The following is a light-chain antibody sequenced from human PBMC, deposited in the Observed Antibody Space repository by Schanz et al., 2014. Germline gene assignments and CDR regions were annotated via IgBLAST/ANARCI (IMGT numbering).Light chain of an antibody. CDR3: SSHTSSGAWV. Sequence: QSALTQPASVSGSPGQSITISCAGSSSDVGAYNFVSWYQQHPGKAPKLMIYDVNNRPSGVSNRFSGSKSGNTASLTISGLQAEDEADYYCSSHTSSGAWVFGGGTKLTVL. CDR1: SSDVGAYNF. V-gene: IGLV2-14*01. J-gene: IGLJ3*02. CDR2: DVN.